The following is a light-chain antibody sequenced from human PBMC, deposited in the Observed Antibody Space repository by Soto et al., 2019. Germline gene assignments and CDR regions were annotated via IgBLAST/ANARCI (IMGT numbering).Light chain of an antibody. CDR3: QKCNSALT. J-gene: IGKJ4*01. Sequence: DILMTQSPSSLSASVRDRVTITCRASQGISNYLAWYQQRPGKVPKLLIYAASTLQSGVPSRFSGSGSGTDFTLTISGLQPEDVATYYCQKCNSALTFGGGTKVEIK. CDR1: QGISNY. V-gene: IGKV1-27*01. CDR2: AAS.